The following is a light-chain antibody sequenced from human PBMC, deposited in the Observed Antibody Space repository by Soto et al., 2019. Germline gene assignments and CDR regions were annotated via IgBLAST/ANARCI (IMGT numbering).Light chain of an antibody. Sequence: DIVMTQTPLSLPVTPGEPASISCRSSQSLLDSDDGNTYLDWYLQKPGQSPQLLIYTLSCRASAFTERFSRSGSATDFTLKVSRVEDEDVGVYYCMQRTDFAWTFGQGTKVEIK. V-gene: IGKV2-40*01. CDR3: MQRTDFAWT. J-gene: IGKJ1*01. CDR1: QSLLDSDDGNTY. CDR2: TLS.